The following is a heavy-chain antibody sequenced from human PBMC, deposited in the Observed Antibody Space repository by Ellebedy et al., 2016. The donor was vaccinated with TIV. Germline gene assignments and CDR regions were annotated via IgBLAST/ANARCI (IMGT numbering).Heavy chain of an antibody. J-gene: IGHJ4*02. CDR2: IYYSGST. V-gene: IGHV4-39*07. CDR3: ARGLSGWSTGFDY. Sequence: SETLSLTXTVSGGSISSSSYYWGWIRQPPGKGLEWIGSIYYSGSTYYNPSLKSRVTISVDTSKNQFSLKLSSVTAADTAVYYCARGLSGWSTGFDYWGQGTLVTVSS. D-gene: IGHD6-19*01. CDR1: GGSISSSSYY.